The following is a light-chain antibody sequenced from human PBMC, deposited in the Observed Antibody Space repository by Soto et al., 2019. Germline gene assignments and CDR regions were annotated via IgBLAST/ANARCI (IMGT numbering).Light chain of an antibody. V-gene: IGKV3D-15*01. CDR1: QTVSGN. CDR2: GAS. J-gene: IGKJ1*01. CDR3: HQRQSWPRT. Sequence: EIVMTQSPATLSVSPGERATVSCRASQTVSGNLAWYQQRPGQAPRLLMYGASTRAAGIPARFSASGSGTDFTLTISDVQPEDFALYYCHQRQSWPRTFGQGTKVDIK.